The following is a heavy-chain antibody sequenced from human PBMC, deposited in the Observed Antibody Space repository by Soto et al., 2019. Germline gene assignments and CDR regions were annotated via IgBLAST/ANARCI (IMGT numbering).Heavy chain of an antibody. CDR2: ITSDGSNK. J-gene: IGHJ5*02. Sequence: QPGGSLRLSCAASGFTFSSYGMHWVRQAPGKGLVWVSVITSDGSNKYYADSVKGRFTISRDNAKSTLFLQMNSLRDEDTAVYYCAREFCSGGNCYTYYFDPWGQGIPVTVSS. CDR3: AREFCSGGNCYTYYFDP. CDR1: GFTFSSYG. D-gene: IGHD2-15*01. V-gene: IGHV3-30*03.